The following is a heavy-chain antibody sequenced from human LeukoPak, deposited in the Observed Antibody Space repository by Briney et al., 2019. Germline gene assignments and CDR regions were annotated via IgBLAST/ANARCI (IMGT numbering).Heavy chain of an antibody. CDR3: GPLHQGL. CDR1: GFTFSSYW. D-gene: IGHD2-2*01. Sequence: PGGSLRLSCAASGFTFSSYWMSWVRQAPGKGLEWVANIKPDGSEKYYVDSVKGRFTISRDNARSSLYLQVNSLRAEDTAVYYCGPLHQGLRGQGTLVTVSS. J-gene: IGHJ4*02. V-gene: IGHV3-7*01. CDR2: IKPDGSEK.